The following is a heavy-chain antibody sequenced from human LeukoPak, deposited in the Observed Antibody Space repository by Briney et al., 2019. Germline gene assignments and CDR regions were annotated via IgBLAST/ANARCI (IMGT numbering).Heavy chain of an antibody. J-gene: IGHJ2*01. CDR3: ARLRRYYYDRSGYGPGYFDL. CDR2: MYYSGST. V-gene: IGHV4-59*08. Sequence: SETLSLTCTVSRGAISTYYWSWIRQPPGKGLEWIGYMYYSGSTNYNSSLKSRVTMSVDTSKNQFSLNLSTLTAADTAVYYCARLRRYYYDRSGYGPGYFDLWGRGTLVTVSS. CDR1: RGAISTYY. D-gene: IGHD3-22*01.